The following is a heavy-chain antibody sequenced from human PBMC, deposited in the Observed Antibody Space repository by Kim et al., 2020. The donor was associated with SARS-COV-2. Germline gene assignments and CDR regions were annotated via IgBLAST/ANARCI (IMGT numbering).Heavy chain of an antibody. Sequence: DDAAAVKGRLTISRDDAKNTLSLQMSGLKTEDTTVYYCTTVLRRGDYSDYWGKGTLVTVSS. V-gene: IGHV3-15*01. J-gene: IGHJ4*02. CDR3: TTVLRRGDYSDY.